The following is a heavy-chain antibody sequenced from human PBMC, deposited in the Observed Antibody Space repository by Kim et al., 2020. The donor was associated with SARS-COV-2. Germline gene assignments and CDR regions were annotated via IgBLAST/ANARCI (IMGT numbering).Heavy chain of an antibody. J-gene: IGHJ3*02. V-gene: IGHV4-31*02. Sequence: YNPSLKSRVTISVDTSKNQFSLKLSSVTAADTAVYYCASCLTGDKDAFDIWGQGTMVTVSS. D-gene: IGHD3-9*01. CDR3: ASCLTGDKDAFDI.